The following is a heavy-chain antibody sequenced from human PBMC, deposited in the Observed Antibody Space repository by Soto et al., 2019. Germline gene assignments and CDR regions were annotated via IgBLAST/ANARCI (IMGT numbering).Heavy chain of an antibody. D-gene: IGHD6-13*01. V-gene: IGHV3-21*01. CDR3: ATGYSSSWWDDY. Sequence: GGSLRLSCAASGFTFSSYSMNWVRQAPGKGLEWVSSISSSSSYIYYADSVKGRFTISRDNAKNSLYLQMNSLRAEDTAVYYCATGYSSSWWDDYWGQGTLVTVSS. J-gene: IGHJ4*02. CDR2: ISSSSSYI. CDR1: GFTFSSYS.